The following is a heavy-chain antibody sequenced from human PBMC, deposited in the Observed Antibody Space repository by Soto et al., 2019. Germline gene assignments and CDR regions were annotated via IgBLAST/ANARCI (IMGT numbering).Heavy chain of an antibody. CDR3: ARGRERITIFGVRTKDYYYGMDV. V-gene: IGHV4-34*01. J-gene: IGHJ6*02. CDR2: INHSGST. CDR1: GGSFSGYY. Sequence: PSETLSLTCAVYGGSFSGYYWSWIRQPPGKGLEWIGEINHSGSTNYNPSLKSRVTISVDTSKNQFSLKLSSVTAADTAVYYCARGRERITIFGVRTKDYYYGMDVWGQGTTVTVPS. D-gene: IGHD3-3*01.